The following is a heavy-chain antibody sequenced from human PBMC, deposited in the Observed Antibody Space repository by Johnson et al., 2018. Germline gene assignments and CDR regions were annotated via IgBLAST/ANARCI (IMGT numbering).Heavy chain of an antibody. J-gene: IGHJ1*01. CDR1: GFTFDDYA. Sequence: EVQLVESGGVVVQPGGSLRLSCAASGFTFDDYAMHWVRQAPGTGLEWVSLLRGDGGSTYYADSVKGRFTISRDNRKHSLYLQMNSLRAEDTALYYCAKDRESGGACFQHWGQGTLVTVSS. CDR3: AKDRESGGACFQH. CDR2: LRGDGGST. V-gene: IGHV3-43D*03. D-gene: IGHD1-26*01.